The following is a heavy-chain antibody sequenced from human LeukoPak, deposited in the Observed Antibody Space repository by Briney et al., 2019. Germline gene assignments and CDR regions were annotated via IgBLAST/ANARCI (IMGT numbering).Heavy chain of an antibody. CDR2: INHSGST. V-gene: IGHV4-34*01. J-gene: IGHJ1*01. CDR1: GGSFSGYY. D-gene: IGHD2-15*01. Sequence: PSETLSLTCAVYGGSFSGYYWSWIRQPPGKGLEWIGEINHSGSTNYNPSLKSRVTISVDTSKNQFSLKLSSVTAADTAVYYCARPPYCSGGSCYSVYFQHWGQGTLVTVSS. CDR3: ARPPYCSGGSCYSVYFQH.